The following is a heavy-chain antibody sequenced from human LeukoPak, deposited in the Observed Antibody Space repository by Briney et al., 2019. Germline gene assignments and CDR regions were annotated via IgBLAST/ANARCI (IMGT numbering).Heavy chain of an antibody. J-gene: IGHJ5*01. CDR1: GFTFSSYW. D-gene: IGHD1-14*01. CDR2: INSDGSST. CDR3: VRDRGVEYTGDNCLDS. V-gene: IGHV3-74*01. Sequence: QTGGSLRLSCAASGFTFSSYWMHWVRQAPGKGLVWVSRINSDGSSTSYADSVKGRFTISRDNTQNSLYLQMNSLRVEDTALYYCVRDRGVEYTGDNCLDSWGQGTLVTVSS.